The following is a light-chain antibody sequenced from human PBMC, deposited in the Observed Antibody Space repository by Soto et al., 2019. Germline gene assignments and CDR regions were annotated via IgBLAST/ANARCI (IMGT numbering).Light chain of an antibody. Sequence: DSQMTQSPSSLSASVGDRVTITCRASQDIRNNLAWYLQKPGKVPQLLIYTASTLQSGVTSRLSASGSGTDFTLTISSLQPEDVGIYYCQKCNGAPFTFGPGTTVDIK. CDR2: TAS. CDR1: QDIRNN. J-gene: IGKJ3*01. V-gene: IGKV1-27*01. CDR3: QKCNGAPFT.